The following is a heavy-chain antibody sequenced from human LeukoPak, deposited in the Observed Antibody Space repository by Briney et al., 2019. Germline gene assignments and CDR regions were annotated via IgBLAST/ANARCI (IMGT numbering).Heavy chain of an antibody. D-gene: IGHD6-19*01. Sequence: GSLRLSCAASGFTFSSYGMYWVRQAPGKGLEWVAVIWHDGSDKYYADSVKGQFTISRDNSKNTLYLQMNSLRGEGTAVYYCAKNLYSSGWSGLDYWGQGTLVTVSS. CDR1: GFTFSSYG. CDR3: AKNLYSSGWSGLDY. V-gene: IGHV3-33*06. J-gene: IGHJ4*02. CDR2: IWHDGSDK.